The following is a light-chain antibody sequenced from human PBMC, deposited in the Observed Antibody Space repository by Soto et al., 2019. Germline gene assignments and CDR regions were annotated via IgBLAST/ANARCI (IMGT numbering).Light chain of an antibody. CDR3: QQHNSYSLT. Sequence: DIQMTQSPSTLSASVGXRVTITCRASQSISSWLAWYQQKPGKAPKLLIYKASSLESGVPSRFSGSGSGTEFTLTISSLQPDDFATYYCQQHNSYSLTFGGGTKADIK. CDR2: KAS. V-gene: IGKV1-5*03. CDR1: QSISSW. J-gene: IGKJ4*01.